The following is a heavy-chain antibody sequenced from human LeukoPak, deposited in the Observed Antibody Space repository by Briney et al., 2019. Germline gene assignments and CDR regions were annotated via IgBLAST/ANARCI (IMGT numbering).Heavy chain of an antibody. Sequence: ASVKVSCKASGGTFSSYAISWVRQAPGQGLEWMGGIIPIFGTANYAQKFQGRVTITADESTSTAYMELSSLRSEDTAVYYCARGPHKAITMVRGVIGYWGQGTLVTVSS. CDR3: ARGPHKAITMVRGVIGY. CDR2: IIPIFGTA. D-gene: IGHD3-10*01. V-gene: IGHV1-69*01. J-gene: IGHJ4*02. CDR1: GGTFSSYA.